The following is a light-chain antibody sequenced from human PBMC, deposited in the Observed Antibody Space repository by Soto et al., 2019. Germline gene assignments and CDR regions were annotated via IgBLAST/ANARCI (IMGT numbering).Light chain of an antibody. CDR1: QSVSSSY. Sequence: EIVLTQSPGTLSLSPGERATLSCRASQSVSSSYLAWYQQKPGQAPRLLIYGASSRATGIPDRFSGSVSGTDFALTVIKLCAADFAVYYGQRYCSASVYTFVQATKLEFK. J-gene: IGKJ2*01. V-gene: IGKV3-20*01. CDR2: GAS. CDR3: QRYCSASVYT.